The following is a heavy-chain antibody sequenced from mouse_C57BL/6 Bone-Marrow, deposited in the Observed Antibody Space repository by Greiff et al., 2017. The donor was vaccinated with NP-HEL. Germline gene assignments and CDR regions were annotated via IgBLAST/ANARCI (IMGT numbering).Heavy chain of an antibody. CDR3: GRVGYYDYFDY. CDR1: GYTFTNYW. J-gene: IGHJ2*01. V-gene: IGHV1-63*01. Sequence: VKLVESAAELVRPGTSVKMSCKASGYTFTNYWIGWAKQRPGHGLEWIGDIYPGGGYTNYNEKFKGKATLTADKSSSTAYMQFSSLTSEDSAIYYCGRVGYYDYFDYWGQGTTLTVSS. D-gene: IGHD2-3*01. CDR2: IYPGGGYT.